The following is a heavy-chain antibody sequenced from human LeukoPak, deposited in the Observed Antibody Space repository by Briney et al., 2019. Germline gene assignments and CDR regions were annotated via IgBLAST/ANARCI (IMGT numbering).Heavy chain of an antibody. CDR2: IIPILGIA. Sequence: SVKVSCKASGGTFSSYAISWVRQAPGQGLEWMGRIIPILGIANYAQKFQGRVTITADKSTSTAYMELSSLRSEDTAVYYCARDYYDSSGRPPYYFDYWGQGTLVTVPS. V-gene: IGHV1-69*04. CDR1: GGTFSSYA. D-gene: IGHD3-22*01. J-gene: IGHJ4*02. CDR3: ARDYYDSSGRPPYYFDY.